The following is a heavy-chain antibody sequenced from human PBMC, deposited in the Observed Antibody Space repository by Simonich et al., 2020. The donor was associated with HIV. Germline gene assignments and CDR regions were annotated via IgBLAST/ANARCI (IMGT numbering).Heavy chain of an antibody. D-gene: IGHD3-16*01. CDR3: ASGGSISSVWADDY. V-gene: IGHV3-30*07. Sequence: QVQLVESGGGVVQPGRSLSLSCAASGFTFSSYAMHWVRQAPGKGLEWVAVISYDGSNKYYADSVKGRCTISRDNSKNTLYLQMNSLRAEDTAVYYCASGGSISSVWADDYWGQGTLVTVSS. CDR2: ISYDGSNK. CDR1: GFTFSSYA. J-gene: IGHJ4*02.